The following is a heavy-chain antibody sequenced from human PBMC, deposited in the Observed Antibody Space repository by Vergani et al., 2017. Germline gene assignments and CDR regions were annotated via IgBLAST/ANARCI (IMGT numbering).Heavy chain of an antibody. Sequence: EVQLVESGGGLVKPGGSLRLSCAASGFTFSSYSMNWVRQAPGKGLEWVSSISSSRSYIYYADSVKGRFTISRDNAKNSLYLQMNSLRAEDTAVYYCARDGGGNGDFDYWGQGTLVTVSS. CDR2: ISSSRSYI. D-gene: IGHD4-23*01. CDR3: ARDGGGNGDFDY. CDR1: GFTFSSYS. V-gene: IGHV3-21*01. J-gene: IGHJ4*02.